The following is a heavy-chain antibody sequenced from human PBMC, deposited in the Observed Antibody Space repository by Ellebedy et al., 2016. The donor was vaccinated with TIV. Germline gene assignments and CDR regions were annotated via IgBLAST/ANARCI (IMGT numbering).Heavy chain of an antibody. V-gene: IGHV1-69*13. J-gene: IGHJ4*02. D-gene: IGHD2/OR15-2a*01. Sequence: SVKVSCXASGGTFSSYAISWVRQAPGQGLEWMGGIIPIFGTANYAQKFQGRVTITADESTSTAYMELSSLRSEDTAVYYCAREGFDAPHFDYWGQGTLVTVSS. CDR1: GGTFSSYA. CDR3: AREGFDAPHFDY. CDR2: IIPIFGTA.